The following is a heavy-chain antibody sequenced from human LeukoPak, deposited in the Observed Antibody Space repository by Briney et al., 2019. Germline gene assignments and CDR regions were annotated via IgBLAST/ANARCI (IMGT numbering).Heavy chain of an antibody. J-gene: IGHJ4*02. CDR1: GFTFSSYG. V-gene: IGHV3-30*02. D-gene: IGHD5-18*01. CDR2: IRYDGSNK. CDR3: AKGKDTAMAIDY. Sequence: GGSLRLSCAASGFTFSSYGMHWVRQAPGKGLEWVAFIRYDGSNKYYADSVKGRFTISRDNSKNTLYLQMNSLRAEDTAVYYCAKGKDTAMAIDYWGQGTLVTVSS.